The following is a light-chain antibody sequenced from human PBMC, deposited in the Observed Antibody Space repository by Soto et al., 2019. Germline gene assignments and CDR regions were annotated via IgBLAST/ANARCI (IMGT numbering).Light chain of an antibody. V-gene: IGLV2-14*01. Sequence: QSVLTQPASVSGSPGQSIAISCTGTSSDVGDYNYVSWYQQVPGKAPKVMIYEVSNRPSGVSNRFSGSKSGITASLTISGLQAEDEADYYCSSYTSSSNYVFGTGTRSPS. CDR1: SSDVGDYNY. CDR2: EVS. CDR3: SSYTSSSNYV. J-gene: IGLJ1*01.